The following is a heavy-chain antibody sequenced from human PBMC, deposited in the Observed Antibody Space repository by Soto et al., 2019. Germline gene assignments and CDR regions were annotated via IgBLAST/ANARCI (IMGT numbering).Heavy chain of an antibody. D-gene: IGHD6-19*01. CDR2: IYYSGNT. V-gene: IGHV4-59*01. CDR1: GGSIRSYY. J-gene: IGHJ4*02. CDR3: ARHTFGLVPGDDY. Sequence: QVQLQESGPGLVKPSVTLSLTCTVSGGSIRSYYWSWIRQPPGTRLERIGYIYYSGNTNYNPSLRRLVAISIDTPKRQFSLRLSSVTAADTAVYFCARHTFGLVPGDDYWGQGTLVTVFS.